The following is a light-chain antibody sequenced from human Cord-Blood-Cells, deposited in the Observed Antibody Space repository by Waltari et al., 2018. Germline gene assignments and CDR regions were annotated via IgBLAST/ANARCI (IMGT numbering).Light chain of an antibody. V-gene: IGKV3-11*01. CDR1: QSVSSY. CDR3: QQRSNWPPYMYT. J-gene: IGKJ2*01. Sequence: EIVLTQSPATLSLSPGEGPTLSSRASQSVSSYLAWYQQKPGQAPRLLIYDASNRATGIPARFSGSGSGTDFTLTISSLEPEDFAVYYCQQRSNWPPYMYTFGQGTKLEIK. CDR2: DAS.